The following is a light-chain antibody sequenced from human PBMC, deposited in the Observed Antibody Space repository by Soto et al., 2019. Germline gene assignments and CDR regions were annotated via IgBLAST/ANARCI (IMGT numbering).Light chain of an antibody. CDR1: ISDFVVYNY. J-gene: IGLJ1*01. V-gene: IGLV2-14*01. CDR2: GVS. Sequence: QSALTQPASVSGSPGQSITISCSGTISDFVVYNYVSWYQQHPGKAPKLMLYGVSKRPSGVSNRFSGSKSGNTASLTISGLQAEDEADYYCSSHTTRSALQVCGTGTKVTVL. CDR3: SSHTTRSALQV.